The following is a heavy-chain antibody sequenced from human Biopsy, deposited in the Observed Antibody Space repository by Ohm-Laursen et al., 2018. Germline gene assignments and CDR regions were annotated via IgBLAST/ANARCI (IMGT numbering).Heavy chain of an antibody. D-gene: IGHD2-15*01. CDR1: GFDFSDYS. Sequence: SLRLSCAASGFDFSDYSMTWVRQAPGKGLDWVSIIFAGGGRTYYADSVKGRFTISRDNSKNSLYLQMNSLRAEDTAVYYCARAYPPPGRRLVVVAGDFDCWGQGTRVTVSS. CDR3: ARAYPPPGRRLVVVAGDFDC. V-gene: IGHV3-21*01. J-gene: IGHJ4*02. CDR2: IFAGGGRT.